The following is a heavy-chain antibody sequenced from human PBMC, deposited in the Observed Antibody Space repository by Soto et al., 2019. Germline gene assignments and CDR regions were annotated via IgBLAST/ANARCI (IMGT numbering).Heavy chain of an antibody. V-gene: IGHV1-18*01. D-gene: IGHD3-22*01. Sequence: ASGKVSCKASGYTFSSYGINWVRQAPGQGLEWLGWISPYNDDTKYAQKLQGRVTMTTDTSSRTAYMALRSLRSDDTAVYFCARGGYYDSSGSRNYHYYGMDVWGQGTTVTVS. CDR2: ISPYNDDT. J-gene: IGHJ6*02. CDR1: GYTFSSYG. CDR3: ARGGYYDSSGSRNYHYYGMDV.